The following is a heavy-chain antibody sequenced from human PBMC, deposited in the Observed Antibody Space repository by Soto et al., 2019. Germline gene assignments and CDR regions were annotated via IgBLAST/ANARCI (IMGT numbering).Heavy chain of an antibody. V-gene: IGHV3-30*18. D-gene: IGHD2-2*01. CDR3: AKDSAGYCSSTSCYLPVY. J-gene: IGHJ4*02. CDR2: ISYDGSNK. Sequence: ESGGGVVQPGRSLRLSCAASGFTFSSYGMHWVRQAPGKGLEWVAVISYDGSNKYYADSVKGRFTISRDNSKNTLYLQMNSLRAEDTAVYYCAKDSAGYCSSTSCYLPVYWGQGTLVTVSS. CDR1: GFTFSSYG.